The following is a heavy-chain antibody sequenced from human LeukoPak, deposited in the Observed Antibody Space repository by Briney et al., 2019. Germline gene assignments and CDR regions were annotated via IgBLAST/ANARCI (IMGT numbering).Heavy chain of an antibody. CDR3: ARARSYSNFNFDY. J-gene: IGHJ4*02. V-gene: IGHV1-46*01. CDR2: INPSGSRT. D-gene: IGHD4-11*01. CDR1: GYTFTTYY. Sequence: ASVKVSCKASGYTFTTYYIHWVRQAPGQGLEWMGIINPSGSRTNYAQKFQGRVTMARDTSTSTVYMDLSSLTSDDTAVYYCARARSYSNFNFDYWGQGTPLNVSS.